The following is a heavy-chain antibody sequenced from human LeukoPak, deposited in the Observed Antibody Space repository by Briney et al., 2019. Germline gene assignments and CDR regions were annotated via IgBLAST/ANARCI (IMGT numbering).Heavy chain of an antibody. D-gene: IGHD3-22*01. J-gene: IGHJ3*02. CDR1: GGTFSSYA. CDR3: AREGTYYYDSSRRGAFDI. Sequence: SVKVSCKASGGTFSSYAISWVRQAPGQGLEWTGRIIPILGIANYAQKFQGRVTITADKSTSTAYMELSSLRSEDTAVYYCAREGTYYYDSSRRGAFDIWGQGTMVTVSS. V-gene: IGHV1-69*04. CDR2: IIPILGIA.